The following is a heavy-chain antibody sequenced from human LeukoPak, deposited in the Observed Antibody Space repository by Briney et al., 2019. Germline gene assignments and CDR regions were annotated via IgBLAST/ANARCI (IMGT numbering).Heavy chain of an antibody. D-gene: IGHD5-24*01. CDR3: AREIGPIQLHLWGSAFDY. CDR1: GYTFTNYY. V-gene: IGHV1-46*01. CDR2: INHGGRST. J-gene: IGHJ4*02. Sequence: ASVKVSCKASGYTFTNYYIHWVRQAPGQGLEWMEIINHGGRSTSYAQKFQGRVTMTRDTSTSTVYMELSSLRSEDTAVYYCAREIGPIQLHLWGSAFDYWGQGALVTVSS.